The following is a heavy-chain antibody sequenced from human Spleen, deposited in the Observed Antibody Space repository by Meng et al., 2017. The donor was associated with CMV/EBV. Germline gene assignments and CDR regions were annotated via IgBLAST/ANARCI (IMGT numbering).Heavy chain of an antibody. Sequence: GESLKISCTTSGFTFGDYAVRWVRQAPGKGLEWVGFIRGTAHGGTTDYAASAKGRFTVSKDDSKSTAYLQMNSLKIADTAMYFCGRGLTEGPTDFWGPGTLVTVSS. CDR1: GFTFGDYA. D-gene: IGHD4/OR15-4a*01. CDR2: IRGTAHGGTT. J-gene: IGHJ1*01. V-gene: IGHV3-49*04. CDR3: GRGLTEGPTDF.